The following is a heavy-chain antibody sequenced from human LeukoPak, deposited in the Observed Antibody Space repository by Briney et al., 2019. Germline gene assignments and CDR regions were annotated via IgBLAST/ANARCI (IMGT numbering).Heavy chain of an antibody. J-gene: IGHJ4*02. D-gene: IGHD2-15*01. CDR3: AKGPSIVVVVAALGY. Sequence: GGSLRLSCAASGFTFSSYAMSWVRRAPGKGLEWVSAISGSGGSTYYADSVKGRFTISRDNSKNTLYLQMNSLRAEDTAVYYCAKGPSIVVVVAALGYWGQGTLVTVSS. V-gene: IGHV3-23*01. CDR2: ISGSGGST. CDR1: GFTFSSYA.